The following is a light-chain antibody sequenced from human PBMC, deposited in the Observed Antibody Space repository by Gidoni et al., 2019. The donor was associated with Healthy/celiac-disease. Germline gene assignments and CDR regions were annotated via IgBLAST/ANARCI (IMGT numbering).Light chain of an antibody. Sequence: DKVMTQSPATLSVSPGGRATLSCRASQSVSSNLAWYQQKPGQAPSLLIYGASTRATGIPARFSGSGSWTTFTPTIISLQSEDFAVYYCQQHNNCPPKALGQGTKVEIK. CDR2: GAS. CDR1: QSVSSN. J-gene: IGKJ1*01. CDR3: QQHNNCPPKA. V-gene: IGKV3-15*01.